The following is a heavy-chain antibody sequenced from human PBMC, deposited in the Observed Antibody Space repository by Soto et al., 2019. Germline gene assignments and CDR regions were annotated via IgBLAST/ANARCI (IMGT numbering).Heavy chain of an antibody. J-gene: IGHJ4*02. CDR1: GGSINNYY. D-gene: IGHD4-17*01. Sequence: PSETLSLTCTVSGGSINNYYWSWIRQPPGRGLEWIGYIYYSGSTNYNPSLKSRVTISVDTSKNQFSLKLSSVTAADTAVYHCARRYGDYFDFWGQGALVTVSS. CDR2: IYYSGST. V-gene: IGHV4-59*08. CDR3: ARRYGDYFDF.